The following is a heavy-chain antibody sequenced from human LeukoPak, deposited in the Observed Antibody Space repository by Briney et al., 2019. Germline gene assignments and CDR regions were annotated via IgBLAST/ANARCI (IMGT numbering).Heavy chain of an antibody. CDR3: AREIVGDAFDS. CDR1: GYSISSGYY. D-gene: IGHD2/OR15-2a*01. CDR2: IYHSGST. Sequence: KASETLSLTCTVSGYSISSGYYWGWIRPPPGKGLEWIGSIYHSGSTYYNPSLKSRVTISVDTSKNQFSLKLSSVTAADTAVYYCAREIVGDAFDSWGQGTMVTVSS. V-gene: IGHV4-38-2*02. J-gene: IGHJ3*02.